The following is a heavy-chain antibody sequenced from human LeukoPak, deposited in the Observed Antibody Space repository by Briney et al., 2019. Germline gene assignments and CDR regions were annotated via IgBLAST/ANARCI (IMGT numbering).Heavy chain of an antibody. D-gene: IGHD3-3*01. CDR1: GFTFSSYW. J-gene: IGHJ6*02. CDR2: IKQDGSEK. V-gene: IGHV3-7*01. Sequence: GGSLRLSCAASGFTFSSYWMSWVRQAPGKGLEWVANIKQDGSEKYYVDSVKGRFTISRDNAKNSLYLQMNSLRAEDTAVYYCARDAGVTPIGIFYYYYGMDVWGQGTTVTVSS. CDR3: ARDAGVTPIGIFYYYYGMDV.